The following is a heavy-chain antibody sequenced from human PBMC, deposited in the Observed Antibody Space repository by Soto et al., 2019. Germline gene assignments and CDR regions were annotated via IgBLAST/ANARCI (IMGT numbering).Heavy chain of an antibody. D-gene: IGHD2-8*02. Sequence: GESLKISCNGSGCSFTSYWISWVRQMPGKGLEWMGRIDPSDSYTNYSPSFQGHVTISADKSISTAYLQWSSLKASDTAMYYCATVQDTGHYYYYGMDVWGQGTTVTVSS. CDR2: IDPSDSYT. CDR1: GCSFTSYW. J-gene: IGHJ6*02. CDR3: ATVQDTGHYYYYGMDV. V-gene: IGHV5-10-1*01.